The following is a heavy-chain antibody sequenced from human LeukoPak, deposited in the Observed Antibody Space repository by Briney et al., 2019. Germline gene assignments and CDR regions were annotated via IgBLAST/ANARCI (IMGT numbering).Heavy chain of an antibody. V-gene: IGHV3-48*03. CDR1: GFTFSSYG. J-gene: IGHJ4*02. CDR2: ISSSGSTI. CDR3: ARELTIFGVVGIY. D-gene: IGHD3-3*01. Sequence: PGGSLRLSCAASGFTFSSYGMNWVRQAPGKGLEWVSYISSSGSTIYYADSVKGRFTISRDNAKNSLCLQMNSLRAEDTAVYYCARELTIFGVVGIYWGQGTLVTVSS.